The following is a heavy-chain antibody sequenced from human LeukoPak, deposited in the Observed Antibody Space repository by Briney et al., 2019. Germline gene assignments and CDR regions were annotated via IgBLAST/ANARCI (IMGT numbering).Heavy chain of an antibody. V-gene: IGHV1-24*01. CDR1: GYTLTKLS. CDR3: ATAPFLEKTDLGY. Sequence: ASVKVSCKVSGYTLTKLSMHWVRQAPGKGLEGMGGFDPEDGETIYAQKFQGRVTMTEDTSTDTAYMELSSLRSEDTAVYYCATAPFLEKTDLGYWGQEPWSPSPQ. J-gene: IGHJ4*01. D-gene: IGHD3-3*02. CDR2: FDPEDGET.